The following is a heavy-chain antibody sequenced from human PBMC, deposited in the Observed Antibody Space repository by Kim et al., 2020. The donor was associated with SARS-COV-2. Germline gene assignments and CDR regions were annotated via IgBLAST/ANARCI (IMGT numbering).Heavy chain of an antibody. J-gene: IGHJ6*02. V-gene: IGHV3-33*06. CDR2: IWYDGSNK. CDR1: GFTFSSYG. D-gene: IGHD3-9*01. CDR3: AKDFSQYYDILTGYYPQNYYYYGMDV. Sequence: GGSLRLSCAASGFTFSSYGMHWVRQAPGKGLEWVAVIWYDGSNKYYADSVKGRFTISRDNSKNTLYLQMNSLRAEDTAVYYCAKDFSQYYDILTGYYPQNYYYYGMDVWGQGTTVTVSS.